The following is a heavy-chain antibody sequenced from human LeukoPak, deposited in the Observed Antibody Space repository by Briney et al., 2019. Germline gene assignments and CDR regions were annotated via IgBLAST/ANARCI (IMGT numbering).Heavy chain of an antibody. J-gene: IGHJ5*02. CDR2: INPNSGGT. Sequence: ASVKVSCKASGYTFTGYYMHWVRQAPGQGLEWMGWINPNSGGTNCAQKFQGRVTMARDTSISTAYMELSRLRSDDTAVYYCARDEKDIVVVPAAMPGFDPWGQGTLVTVSS. CDR1: GYTFTGYY. V-gene: IGHV1-2*02. CDR3: ARDEKDIVVVPAAMPGFDP. D-gene: IGHD2-2*01.